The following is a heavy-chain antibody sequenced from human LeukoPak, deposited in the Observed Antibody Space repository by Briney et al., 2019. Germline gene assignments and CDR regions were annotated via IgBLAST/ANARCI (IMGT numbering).Heavy chain of an antibody. CDR1: GGTFSSYA. D-gene: IGHD6-6*01. Sequence: SVKVSCKASGGTFSSYAISWVRQAPGQGLEWMGGIIPIFGTANYAQKSQGRVTITTDGSTSTAYMELSSLRSEDTAVYYCALHSSSSGTFDYWGQGTLVTVSS. J-gene: IGHJ4*02. CDR3: ALHSSSSGTFDY. V-gene: IGHV1-69*05. CDR2: IIPIFGTA.